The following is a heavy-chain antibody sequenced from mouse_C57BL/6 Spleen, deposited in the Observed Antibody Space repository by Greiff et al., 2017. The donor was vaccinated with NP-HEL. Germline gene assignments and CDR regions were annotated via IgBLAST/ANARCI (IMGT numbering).Heavy chain of an antibody. CDR1: GYTFTSYW. CDR3: ARGDLLLAMDY. D-gene: IGHD2-1*01. Sequence: QVQLQQPGAELVMPGASVKLSCKASGYTFTSYWMHWVKQRPGQGLEWIGEIDPSDSYTNYNQKVKGKSTLTVDKSSSTAYMQLSSLTSEDSAVYYCARGDLLLAMDYWGQGTSVTVSS. J-gene: IGHJ4*01. V-gene: IGHV1-69*01. CDR2: IDPSDSYT.